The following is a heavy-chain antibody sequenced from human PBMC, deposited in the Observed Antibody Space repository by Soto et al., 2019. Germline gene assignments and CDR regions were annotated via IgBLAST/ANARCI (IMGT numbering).Heavy chain of an antibody. V-gene: IGHV1-18*01. Sequence: GASVKVSCKASGYTFTSYGITWVRQAPGQGLEWMGWISAYNGNTNYAQKLQGRVTMTTDTSTSTAYMELRSLRSDDTAVYYCARDCSGGSCYLWFDPWGQGTLVTVSP. J-gene: IGHJ5*02. CDR3: ARDCSGGSCYLWFDP. CDR1: GYTFTSYG. CDR2: ISAYNGNT. D-gene: IGHD2-15*01.